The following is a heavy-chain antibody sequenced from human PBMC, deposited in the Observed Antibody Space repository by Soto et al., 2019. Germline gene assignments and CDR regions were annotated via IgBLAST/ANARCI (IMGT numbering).Heavy chain of an antibody. CDR3: AMIGVVAAMRDWFDP. J-gene: IGHJ5*02. Sequence: QVQLVESGGGVVQPGRSLRLSCAASGFTFSSYGMHWVRQAPGKGLEWVAVISYDGSNKYYADSVKGRFTISRDNSKNTRYLQVTGLRVEDTAVYYGAMIGVVAAMRDWFDPWGQGTLVTVSS. D-gene: IGHD2-15*01. CDR2: ISYDGSNK. V-gene: IGHV3-30*03. CDR1: GFTFSSYG.